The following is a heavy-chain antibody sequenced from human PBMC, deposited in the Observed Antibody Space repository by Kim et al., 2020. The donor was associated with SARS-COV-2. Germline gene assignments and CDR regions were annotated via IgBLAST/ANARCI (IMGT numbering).Heavy chain of an antibody. V-gene: IGHV3-48*03. CDR1: GFTFSSYE. D-gene: IGHD3-3*01. CDR2: ISSSGSTI. CDR3: ARYDLTAGPRPKYYFDY. J-gene: IGHJ4*02. Sequence: GGSLRLSCAASGFTFSSYEMNWVRQAPGKGLEWVSYISSSGSTIYYADSVKGRFTISRDNAKNSLYLQMNSLRAEDTAVYYCARYDLTAGPRPKYYFDYWGQGTLVTVSS.